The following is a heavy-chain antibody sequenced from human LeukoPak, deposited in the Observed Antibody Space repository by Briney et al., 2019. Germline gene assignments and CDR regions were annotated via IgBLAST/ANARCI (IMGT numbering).Heavy chain of an antibody. J-gene: IGHJ5*02. CDR2: LYYGGST. D-gene: IGHD2-2*01. Sequence: SETLSLTCTVSGGSISSASYFWGWIRQPPGKGLEWIGTLYYGGSTYDNPSLKSRVTISVDTSKNQVSLKLSSVTAADTAVYYCARRVPGRSGNWFDPWGQGTLVTVSS. CDR3: ARRVPGRSGNWFDP. V-gene: IGHV4-39*01. CDR1: GGSISSASYF.